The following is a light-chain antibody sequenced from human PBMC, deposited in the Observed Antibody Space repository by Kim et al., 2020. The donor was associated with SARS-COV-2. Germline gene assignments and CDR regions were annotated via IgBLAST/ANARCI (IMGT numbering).Light chain of an antibody. CDR1: KLGDKY. V-gene: IGLV3-1*01. CDR3: QAWDSSTVV. CDR2: QNN. Sequence: VSPGHTASITCSGDKLGDKYAYWYQQKPGQSPILIIYQNNKRPSGIPERFSGSNSGDTATLTISGTQAMDEADYHCQAWDSSTVVFGGGTQLTVL. J-gene: IGLJ2*01.